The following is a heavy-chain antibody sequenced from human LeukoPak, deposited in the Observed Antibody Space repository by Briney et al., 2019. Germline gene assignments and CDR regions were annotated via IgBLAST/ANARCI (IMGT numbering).Heavy chain of an antibody. J-gene: IGHJ3*02. CDR1: GFTSSIYA. CDR3: ARDYGYCSGGTCYAVFDI. D-gene: IGHD2-15*01. Sequence: GGSLRLSCAASGFTSSIYAMNWVRQAPGKGLEWVSYIHKSGTTIYYADSVKGRFTISRDNAKNSLYLQMNSLGDEDTAIYYCARDYGYCSGGTCYAVFDIWGQGTMVTVSS. CDR2: IHKSGTTI. V-gene: IGHV3-48*02.